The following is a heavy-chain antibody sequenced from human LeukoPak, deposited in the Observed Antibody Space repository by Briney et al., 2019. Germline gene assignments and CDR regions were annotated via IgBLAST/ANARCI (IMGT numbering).Heavy chain of an antibody. CDR2: INPSGGST. D-gene: IGHD3-3*01. V-gene: IGHV1-46*01. Sequence: ASVKVSCKASAYTFTSYYMHWVRQAPGQGLEWMGIINPSGGSTSYAQKFQGRVTMTRDTSTSTVYMELSSLRSEDTAVYYCARDFFVFCSDWDASANWFDPWGQGTLVTVSS. CDR3: ARDFFVFCSDWDASANWFDP. J-gene: IGHJ5*02. CDR1: AYTFTSYY.